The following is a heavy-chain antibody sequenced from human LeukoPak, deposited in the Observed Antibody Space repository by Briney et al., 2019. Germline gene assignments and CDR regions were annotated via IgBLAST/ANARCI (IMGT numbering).Heavy chain of an antibody. J-gene: IGHJ4*02. Sequence: ASLKVSCKAPGYTLTGYYLHWVRQAPGQGLEWMGWINPNTGATHSAQKFQGRITMTRDSSISTAYMDLSRLRSDDTAVYYCARDRVGSGWPRPYYFEVWGQGTLVTVSS. D-gene: IGHD6-19*01. CDR1: GYTLTGYY. CDR2: INPNTGAT. V-gene: IGHV1-2*02. CDR3: ARDRVGSGWPRPYYFEV.